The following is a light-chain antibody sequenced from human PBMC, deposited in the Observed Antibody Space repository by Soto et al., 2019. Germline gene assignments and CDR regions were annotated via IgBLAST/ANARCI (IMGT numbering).Light chain of an antibody. V-gene: IGKV3-20*01. CDR3: QQYGSSPPLT. CDR1: QIVSSNY. CDR2: GAS. Sequence: EIVLTQSPDTLSLSPGERATLSCRASQIVSSNYLAWYQQRPGQTPRLLIYGASSRATGIPDRFSGSGSGTDFTLTISRLEPEDFAVYYCQQYGSSPPLTFGGGTKVDIK. J-gene: IGKJ4*01.